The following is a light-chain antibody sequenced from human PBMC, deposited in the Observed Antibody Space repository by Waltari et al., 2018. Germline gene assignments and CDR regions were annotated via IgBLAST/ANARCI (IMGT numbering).Light chain of an antibody. CDR2: LGS. J-gene: IGKJ5*01. V-gene: IGKV2-28*01. CDR1: QSLLHSNGYNF. Sequence: DIVMTQSPVSLPVTPGEPASISCRSSQSLLHSNGYNFLDWYLQKPGQSPQLLIYLGSNRASGVPDRFSGSGSGTDFTLKISGVEAEDVGVYFCMQPLQTPITFGQGTRLEIK. CDR3: MQPLQTPIT.